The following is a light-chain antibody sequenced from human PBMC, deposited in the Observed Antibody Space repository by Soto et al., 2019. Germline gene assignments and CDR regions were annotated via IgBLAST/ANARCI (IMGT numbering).Light chain of an antibody. Sequence: QLVLTQSPSASASLGASVKLTCTLSSGHSSYAIAWHQQQPEKGPRFLMKLNSDGSHSKGDGIPDRFSGSSSGAERYLTISSLQSEDEADYYCQTRDTGVVFGGGTKLTVL. CDR3: QTRDTGVV. CDR1: SGHSSYA. CDR2: LNSDGSH. J-gene: IGLJ2*01. V-gene: IGLV4-69*01.